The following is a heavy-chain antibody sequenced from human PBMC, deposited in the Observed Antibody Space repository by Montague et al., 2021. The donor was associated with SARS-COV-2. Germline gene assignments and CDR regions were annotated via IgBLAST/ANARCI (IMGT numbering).Heavy chain of an antibody. J-gene: IGHJ4*02. Sequence: PALVKPTQTLTLTCTFPGFSLTTGGMYVSWIRQPPGKALEWLARIDWDDDKYYSASLKTRLTISKDTSKNQVVLTMTDLGPLDTGTYYCARTDGFNLLGFDSWGQGTLVAVSS. CDR3: ARTDGFNLLGFDS. V-gene: IGHV2-70*11. CDR2: IDWDDDK. D-gene: IGHD5-24*01. CDR1: GFSLTTGGMY.